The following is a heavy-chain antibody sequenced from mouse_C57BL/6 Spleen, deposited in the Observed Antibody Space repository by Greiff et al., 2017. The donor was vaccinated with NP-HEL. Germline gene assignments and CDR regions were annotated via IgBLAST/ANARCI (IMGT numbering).Heavy chain of an antibody. V-gene: IGHV14-2*01. Sequence: EVQLQQSGAELVKPGASVKLSCTASGFNIKDYYMHWVKQRTEQGLEWIGRIDPEDGETKYATKFQGKATITADTSSNTTYLQLSSLTSADTAVYNCARGEFYDYGSSNVNYWGQGTTLTVSS. CDR1: GFNIKDYY. D-gene: IGHD1-1*01. CDR2: IDPEDGET. CDR3: ARGEFYDYGSSNVNY. J-gene: IGHJ2*01.